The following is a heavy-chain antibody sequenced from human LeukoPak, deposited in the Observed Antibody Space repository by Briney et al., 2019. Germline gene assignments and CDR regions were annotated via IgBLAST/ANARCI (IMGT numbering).Heavy chain of an antibody. D-gene: IGHD5-12*01. V-gene: IGHV3-23*01. CDR3: AYRLTTLAVDY. CDR1: GFTFSSYA. CDR2: ISGSGGST. J-gene: IGHJ4*02. Sequence: PRRSLRLSCAASGFTFSSYAMSWVRQAPGXXXXWVSAISGSGGSTYYADSVKGRFTISRDNSRNTLYLQMNSLRAEDTAVYYCAYRLTTLAVDYWGQGTLVTVSS.